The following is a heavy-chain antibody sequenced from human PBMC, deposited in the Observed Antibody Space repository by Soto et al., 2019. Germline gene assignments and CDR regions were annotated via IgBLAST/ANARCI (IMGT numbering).Heavy chain of an antibody. CDR3: ARDRYKGYDFWSGLRNSHYYGMDV. Sequence: PSETLSLTCTVSGGSISSYYWSWIRQPPGKGLEWIGYIYYSGSTNYNPSLKSRVTISVDTSKNQFSLKLSSVTAADTAVYYCARDRYKGYDFWSGLRNSHYYGMDVWGQGTTVTVSS. V-gene: IGHV4-59*01. J-gene: IGHJ6*02. CDR1: GGSISSYY. CDR2: IYYSGST. D-gene: IGHD3-3*01.